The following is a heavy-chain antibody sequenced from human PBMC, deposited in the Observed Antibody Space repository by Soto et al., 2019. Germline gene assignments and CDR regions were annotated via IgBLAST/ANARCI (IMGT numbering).Heavy chain of an antibody. CDR2: ISYDGSYK. J-gene: IGHJ4*02. Sequence: PGGSLRLSCGASGFTFSSYGMHWVRQAPGKGLEWVAGISYDGSYKSYVDSVKGRCTISRDNSKNTLYVQMNSLRAEDTAVYYCATGQYCSGGSCYFNPSEYWGQGTLVTVSS. D-gene: IGHD2-15*01. CDR3: ATGQYCSGGSCYFNPSEY. V-gene: IGHV3-30*03. CDR1: GFTFSSYG.